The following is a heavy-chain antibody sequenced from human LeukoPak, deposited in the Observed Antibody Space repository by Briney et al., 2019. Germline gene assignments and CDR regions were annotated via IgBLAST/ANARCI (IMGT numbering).Heavy chain of an antibody. CDR3: ARASLVGAIYYYYMDV. CDR1: GGYISSYY. V-gene: IGHV4-4*07. D-gene: IGHD1-26*01. Sequence: SETLSLTCTVSGGYISSYYWSWIRQPAGKGLEWIGRIYTSGSTNYNPSLKSRVTISVDTSKNQFSLKLSSVTAADTAVYYCARASLVGAIYYYYMDVWGKGTTVTISS. CDR2: IYTSGST. J-gene: IGHJ6*03.